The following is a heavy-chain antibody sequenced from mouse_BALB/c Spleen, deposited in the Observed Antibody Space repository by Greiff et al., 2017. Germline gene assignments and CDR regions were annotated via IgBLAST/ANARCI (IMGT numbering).Heavy chain of an antibody. J-gene: IGHJ4*01. D-gene: IGHD2-3*01. CDR2: IDPYDSET. V-gene: IGHV1-74*01. CDR1: GYTFTSYW. Sequence: QQSCKASGYTFTSYWMNWVKQRPEQGLEWIGRIDPYDSETHYNQKFKDKAILTVDKSSSTAYMQLSSLTSEDSAVYYCARLGDGYYRAVMDYWGQGTSVTVSS. CDR3: ARLGDGYYRAVMDY.